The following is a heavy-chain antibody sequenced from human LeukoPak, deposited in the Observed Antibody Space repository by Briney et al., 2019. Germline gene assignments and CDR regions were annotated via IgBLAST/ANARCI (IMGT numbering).Heavy chain of an antibody. D-gene: IGHD3-10*01. CDR3: ARGVVRGVIKPMLGY. V-gene: IGHV1-2*02. CDR2: INPNSGGT. J-gene: IGHJ4*02. Sequence: ASVKVSCKASGYTFTGYYMHWVRQAPGQGLEWMGWINPNSGGTNYAQKFQGRVTMTRDTSISTAYMELSRPRSDDAAVYYCARGVVRGVIKPMLGYWGQGTLVTVSS. CDR1: GYTFTGYY.